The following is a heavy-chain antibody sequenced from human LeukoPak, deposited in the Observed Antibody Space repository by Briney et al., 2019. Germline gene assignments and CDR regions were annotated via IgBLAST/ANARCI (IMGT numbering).Heavy chain of an antibody. CDR3: ARMPGGLAAYFDP. CDR2: ISSSGSTI. D-gene: IGHD6-13*01. Sequence: GGSLRLSCAASGFTFSDYYMSWIRQAPGKGLEWVSYISSSGSTIYYADSVKGRFAISRDNAKNSLYLQMDSLRAEDTAVYYCARMPGGLAAYFDPWGQGTLVTVSS. V-gene: IGHV3-11*01. J-gene: IGHJ5*02. CDR1: GFTFSDYY.